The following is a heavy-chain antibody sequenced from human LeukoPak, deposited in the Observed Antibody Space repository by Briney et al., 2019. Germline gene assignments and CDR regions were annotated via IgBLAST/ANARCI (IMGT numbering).Heavy chain of an antibody. V-gene: IGHV1-69*13. CDR2: IIPIFGTA. CDR3: AGGADVGLYTFDY. Sequence: SVKVSCKASGGTFSSYAISWVRQAPGQGLEWMGGIIPIFGTANYAQKFQGRVTITADESTRTAYMELSSLRSEDTAVYYCAGGADVGLYTFDYWGQGTLVTVSS. CDR1: GGTFSSYA. J-gene: IGHJ4*02. D-gene: IGHD2-2*02.